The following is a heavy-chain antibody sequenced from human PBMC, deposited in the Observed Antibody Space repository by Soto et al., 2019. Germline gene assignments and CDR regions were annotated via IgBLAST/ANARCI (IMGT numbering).Heavy chain of an antibody. CDR3: AAGWYNDHYYGMDV. CDR2: IVVGSGNT. V-gene: IGHV1-58*01. D-gene: IGHD1-20*01. CDR1: GFTFTGAA. J-gene: IGHJ6*02. Sequence: SVELSCKASGFTFTGAAVQWGRQARGQRLEWIGWIVVGSGNTNYAQKFQERVTITRDMSTSTAYMELSSLRSEDTAVYYCAAGWYNDHYYGMDVWGQGTTVTVSS.